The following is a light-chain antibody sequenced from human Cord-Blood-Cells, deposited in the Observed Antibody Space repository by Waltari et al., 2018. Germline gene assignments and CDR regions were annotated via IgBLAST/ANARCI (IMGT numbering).Light chain of an antibody. J-gene: IGKJ2*01. CDR2: DAS. Sequence: EIVLTQYPAPLHLSAGDSATLSCRASQRVSSYFAWYQQKPGQAPRLLIYDASNRSTGKPARFSVSGAWTDFTLTVSSQGPEDFAVYYCQRRSNWAPMYTVGHGTRLGIK. V-gene: IGKV3-11*01. CDR3: QRRSNWAPMYT. CDR1: QRVSSY.